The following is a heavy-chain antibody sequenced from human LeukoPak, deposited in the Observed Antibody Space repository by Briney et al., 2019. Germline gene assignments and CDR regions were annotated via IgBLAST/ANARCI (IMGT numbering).Heavy chain of an antibody. D-gene: IGHD6-13*01. Sequence: ASVKVSCKASGYTFTSYYMHWVRQAPGQGLEWMGIINPSGGSTSYAQKFQGRVTMTRDMSTSTVYMELSSLRSEDTAVYYCARVRGYSSPPRHDAFDIWGQGTMVTVSS. V-gene: IGHV1-46*01. J-gene: IGHJ3*02. CDR2: INPSGGST. CDR3: ARVRGYSSPPRHDAFDI. CDR1: GYTFTSYY.